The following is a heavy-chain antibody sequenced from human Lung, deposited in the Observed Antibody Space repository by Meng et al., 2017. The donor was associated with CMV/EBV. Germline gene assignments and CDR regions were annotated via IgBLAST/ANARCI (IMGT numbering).Heavy chain of an antibody. CDR3: ARLFHTSLGTNYYYGMDV. D-gene: IGHD3-10*01. CDR2: INPHSGDT. V-gene: IGHV1-2*02. CDR1: GYTFTGYN. Sequence: SXXVSXKASGYTFTGYNIHWVRQAPGQGLEWMGWINPHSGDTKYAQKFQGRVTLTTDTSINTAYMEVSRLKSDDTAVFFCARLFHTSLGTNYYYGMDVWGIGNXVDVSS. J-gene: IGHJ6*04.